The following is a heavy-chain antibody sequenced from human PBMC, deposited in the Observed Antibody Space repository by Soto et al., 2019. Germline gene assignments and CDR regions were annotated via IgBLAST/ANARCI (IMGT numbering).Heavy chain of an antibody. Sequence: GSLRRSCAASGFTFSSYGISWIRLSPGKGLEWVSVISGGGDTTYYTPSVKGRFTISRDDFRNTLYLQMNSLRTEDTAIYYSXXXRDFXVLPAGILDYWGPGTLVTVSS. V-gene: IGHV3-23*01. CDR2: ISGGGDTT. J-gene: IGHJ4*02. D-gene: IGHD1-1*01. CDR1: GFTFSSYG. CDR3: XXXRDFXVLPAGILDY.